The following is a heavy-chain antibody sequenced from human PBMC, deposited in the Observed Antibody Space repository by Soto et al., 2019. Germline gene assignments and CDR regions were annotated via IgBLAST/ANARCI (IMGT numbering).Heavy chain of an antibody. V-gene: IGHV3-9*01. CDR3: AAAGGGGYSYGSNFDY. Sequence: EVQLVESGGGLVQPGRSLRLSCAASGFTFDDYVMHWVRQAPGKGLEWVSGISWNSGSIGYADSVKGRFTISRDNAKNSLYLQMNSLRAEDTALYYCAAAGGGGYSYGSNFDYWGQGTLVTVSS. J-gene: IGHJ4*02. D-gene: IGHD5-18*01. CDR2: ISWNSGSI. CDR1: GFTFDDYV.